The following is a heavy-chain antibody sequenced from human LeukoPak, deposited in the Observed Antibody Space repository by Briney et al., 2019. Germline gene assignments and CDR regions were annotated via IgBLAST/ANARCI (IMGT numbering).Heavy chain of an antibody. Sequence: SETLSLTCTVSGGSISSYYWSWIRQPPGRGLEWIGYIYYSGSTNYNPSLKSRVTISVDTSKNQFSLKLSSVTAADTAVYYCARESSIAAAGFDPWGQGTLVTVSS. CDR3: ARESSIAAAGFDP. CDR1: GGSISSYY. J-gene: IGHJ5*02. V-gene: IGHV4-59*01. CDR2: IYYSGST. D-gene: IGHD6-6*01.